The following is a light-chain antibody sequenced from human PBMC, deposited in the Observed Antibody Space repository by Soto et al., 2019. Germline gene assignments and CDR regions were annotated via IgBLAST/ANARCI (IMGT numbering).Light chain of an antibody. CDR1: QGISNY. CDR2: SAS. Sequence: DIQMTQSPSSLSASVGDRVSITCRASQGISNYLAWYQQKPWEVPNLLIYSASTMQSGVPLRFSGSGSGTDFTLTISSLQPEDVATYYCQKYNSAPPTFGQGTKVEIK. CDR3: QKYNSAPPT. J-gene: IGKJ1*01. V-gene: IGKV1-27*01.